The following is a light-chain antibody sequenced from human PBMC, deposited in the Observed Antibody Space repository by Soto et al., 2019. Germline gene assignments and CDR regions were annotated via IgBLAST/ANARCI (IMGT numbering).Light chain of an antibody. V-gene: IGLV1-44*01. CDR1: SSNVGSNS. CDR2: NSD. Sequence: QSVLTQPPSASGTPGQRVTISCSGTSSNVGSNSVSWYHHLPGTAPKLLIYNSDQRPSGVPDRFSGSKSDTSASLAISGLQSEDEADYYCAAWHDSLNSPLYGGGTKVTVL. CDR3: AAWHDSLNSPL. J-gene: IGLJ2*01.